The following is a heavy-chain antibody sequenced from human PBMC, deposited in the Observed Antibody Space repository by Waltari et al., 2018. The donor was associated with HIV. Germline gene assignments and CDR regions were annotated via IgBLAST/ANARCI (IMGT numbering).Heavy chain of an antibody. V-gene: IGHV4-38-2*01. CDR1: NSSMYTSGYF. CDR2: IYPTKNT. CDR3: ARHHVRSSMFGVVITSYGLDV. J-gene: IGHJ6*02. Sequence: QVQLQESGPRLVKTSETLSLSCVVSNSSMYTSGYFWGWIRQSPGKGLEWIGSIYPTKNTYSNPSLKRRLAMSIDTSKSRFSLRLTSVTAADTAIYYCARHHVRSSMFGVVITSYGLDVWGLGIPVTVSS. D-gene: IGHD3-3*01.